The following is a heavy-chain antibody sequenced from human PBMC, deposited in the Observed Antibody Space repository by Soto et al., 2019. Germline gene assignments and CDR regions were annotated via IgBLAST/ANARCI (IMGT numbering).Heavy chain of an antibody. CDR1: GFTFSSSW. CDR2: VNQDGSEK. J-gene: IGHJ4*02. V-gene: IGHV3-7*01. Sequence: EVQLVESGGGLVQPGGSLRLSCAASGFTFSSSWMNWVRQAPGKGLEWVANVNQDGSEKYYVDSVKGRFTISRDNAKKSLYLQMNSLRDEDTAVYYCARDFDFWGQGTLVTVSS. CDR3: ARDFDF.